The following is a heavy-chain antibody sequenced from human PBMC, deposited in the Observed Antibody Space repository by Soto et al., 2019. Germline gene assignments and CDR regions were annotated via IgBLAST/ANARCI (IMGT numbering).Heavy chain of an antibody. D-gene: IGHD7-27*01. CDR3: AKAWGIDY. Sequence: PGGSLRLSGAASGFAFSSYTMSWVRQAPGKGLEWVSTISGSGSSTYSADSVKGRFTISRDNSKNTLYLQMNSLRVEDTAIYYCAKAWGIDYWGQGTLVTVSS. CDR1: GFAFSSYT. V-gene: IGHV3-23*01. J-gene: IGHJ4*02. CDR2: ISGSGSST.